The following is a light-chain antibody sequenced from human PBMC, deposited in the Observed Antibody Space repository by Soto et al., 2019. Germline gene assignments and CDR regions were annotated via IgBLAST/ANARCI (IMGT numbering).Light chain of an antibody. CDR1: QSIGSW. Sequence: DIQMTQSPSTLSASVGDGVTITCRASQSIGSWLAWYQQKPGKAPKLLIYKATNLQSGVPSRFSGSGSGTDFSLTISSLQPVDSATYFCQNYHDFQYTFGPGTKLEI. J-gene: IGKJ2*01. V-gene: IGKV1-5*03. CDR3: QNYHDFQYT. CDR2: KAT.